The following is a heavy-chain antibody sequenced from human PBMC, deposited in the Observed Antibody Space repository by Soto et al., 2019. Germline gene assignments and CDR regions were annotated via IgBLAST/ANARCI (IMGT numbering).Heavy chain of an antibody. D-gene: IGHD1-26*01. Sequence: EVSCKASGDTFSSYTIHLGRHAPGQRLEWMGWINAGNGNTKYSQKFQGRVTITRDTSASTAYMELSSLRSEDTAVYYCARDFGSGRSYPAFDNWGQGTLVTVSS. CDR1: GDTFSSYT. CDR2: INAGNGNT. J-gene: IGHJ4*02. CDR3: ARDFGSGRSYPAFDN. V-gene: IGHV1-3*01.